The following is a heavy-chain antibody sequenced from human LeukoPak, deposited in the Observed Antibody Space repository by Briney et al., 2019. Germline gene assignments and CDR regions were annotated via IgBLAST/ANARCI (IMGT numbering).Heavy chain of an antibody. CDR3: ARDRAITMVRGVISY. Sequence: GGSLRLSCAASGFTFSSYWMSWVRQAPGKGLEWVANIKQDGSEKYYVDSVKGRFTISRDNAKNSLYLQMNSLRAEDTAAYYCARDRAITMVRGVISYWGQGTLVTVSS. V-gene: IGHV3-7*03. CDR2: IKQDGSEK. J-gene: IGHJ4*02. CDR1: GFTFSSYW. D-gene: IGHD3-10*01.